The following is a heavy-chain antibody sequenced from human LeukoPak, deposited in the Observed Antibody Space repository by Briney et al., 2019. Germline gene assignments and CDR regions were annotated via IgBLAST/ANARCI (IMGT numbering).Heavy chain of an antibody. CDR2: ISGSGGST. V-gene: IGHV3-23*01. J-gene: IGHJ5*02. CDR3: GRGSLGSSSPPDGCLLAS. Sequence: GGSLRLSCAASGFTFSSYAMSWVRQAPGKGLEWVSAISGSGGSTYYADSVKGRFTISRDNSKNTLYLQMNSLRAEDTAVYYWGRGSLGSSSPPDGCLLASWGRGTRV. D-gene: IGHD2-2*01. CDR1: GFTFSSYA.